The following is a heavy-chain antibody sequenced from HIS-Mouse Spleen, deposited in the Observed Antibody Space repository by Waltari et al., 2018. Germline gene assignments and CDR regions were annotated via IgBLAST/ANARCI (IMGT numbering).Heavy chain of an antibody. V-gene: IGHV3-53*02. CDR1: GFSVGRNY. J-gene: IGHJ4*02. D-gene: IGHD6-19*01. Sequence: EVQLVETGVGLIQPGGSLRLSCAASGFSVGRNYISWVRQAPGKGLEWVSVIYSGGSTYYADSVKGRFTISRDNSKNTLYLQMNSLRAEDTAVYYCARDDPYSSGWYDFDYWAQGTLVTVSS. CDR2: IYSGGST. CDR3: ARDDPYSSGWYDFDY.